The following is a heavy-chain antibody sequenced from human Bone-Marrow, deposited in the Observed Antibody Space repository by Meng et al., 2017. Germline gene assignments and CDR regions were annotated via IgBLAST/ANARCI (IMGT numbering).Heavy chain of an antibody. V-gene: IGHV1-69*05. Sequence: SVKVSCKVSGGTFSSYAISWVRQAPGQGLEWMGGIIPIFGTANYAQKFQGRVTITTDESTSTAYMELSSLRSEDTAVYYCAGETPTYYYDSSGYPPADYGMDVWGQGTTVTVSS. CDR3: AGETPTYYYDSSGYPPADYGMDV. J-gene: IGHJ6*02. CDR2: IIPIFGTA. CDR1: GGTFSSYA. D-gene: IGHD3-22*01.